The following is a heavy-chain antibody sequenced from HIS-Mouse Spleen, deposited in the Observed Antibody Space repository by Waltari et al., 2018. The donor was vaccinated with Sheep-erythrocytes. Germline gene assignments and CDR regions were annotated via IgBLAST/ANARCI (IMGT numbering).Heavy chain of an antibody. Sequence: MPGKGLEWMGIIYPGDSDTRYSPSFQGQVTNSADKSISTANLQWSSLKASDTAMYYCARHFGAYGGKVDYWGQGTLVTVSS. CDR3: ARHFGAYGGKVDY. D-gene: IGHD4-17*01. CDR2: IYPGDSDT. V-gene: IGHV5-51*01. J-gene: IGHJ4*02.